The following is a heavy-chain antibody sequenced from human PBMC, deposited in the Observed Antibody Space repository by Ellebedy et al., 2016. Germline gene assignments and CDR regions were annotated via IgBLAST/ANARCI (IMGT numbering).Heavy chain of an antibody. CDR2: INHSGST. Sequence: SETLSLTCAVYGGSFSGYYWSWIRQPPGKGLEWIGEINHSGSTYYSPSLKSRVTISVDTSKNQFSLKLSSVTAADTAVYYCASPPAGDSSSWRYYFDYWGQGTLVTVSS. J-gene: IGHJ4*02. D-gene: IGHD6-13*01. V-gene: IGHV4-34*09. CDR3: ASPPAGDSSSWRYYFDY. CDR1: GGSFSGYY.